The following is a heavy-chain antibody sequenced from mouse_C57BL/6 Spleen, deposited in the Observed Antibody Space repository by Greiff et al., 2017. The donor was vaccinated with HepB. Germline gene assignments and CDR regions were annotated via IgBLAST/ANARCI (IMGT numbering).Heavy chain of an antibody. J-gene: IGHJ4*01. V-gene: IGHV1-64*01. D-gene: IGHD1-1*01. CDR2: IHPNSGST. CDR1: GYTFTSYW. CDR3: TRQPHGSSYDAMDY. Sequence: VQLQQPGAELVKPGASVKLSCKASGYTFTSYWMHWVKQRPGQGLEWIGMIHPNSGSTNYNEKFKSKATLTVDKSSSTAYMELRSLTSEDSAVYYCTRQPHGSSYDAMDYWGQGTSVTVSS.